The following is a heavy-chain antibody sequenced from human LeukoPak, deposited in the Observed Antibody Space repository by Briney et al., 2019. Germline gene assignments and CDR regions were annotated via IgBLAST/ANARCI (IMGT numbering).Heavy chain of an antibody. CDR1: VFTFSIYS. Sequence: GGSLRLSCAASVFTFSIYSMNWVRHAPGKGLECVSVISGRGEHTYYPDSVKGRFTISRDNSNNTLYLQMNSLRAEDAAVYYCARDLSGDWYFDLWGRGTLVTVSS. D-gene: IGHD7-27*01. J-gene: IGHJ2*01. V-gene: IGHV3-23*01. CDR3: ARDLSGDWYFDL. CDR2: ISGRGEHT.